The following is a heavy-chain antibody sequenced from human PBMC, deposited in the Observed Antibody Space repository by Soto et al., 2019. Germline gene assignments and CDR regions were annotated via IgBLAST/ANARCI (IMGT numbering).Heavy chain of an antibody. D-gene: IGHD2-2*01. CDR3: ARQGCSSTSCAAEYFQH. Sequence: GESLKISCKGSGYSFTSFWIGWVRQMPGKGLEWMGIIYPGDSDTRYSPSFQGQVTISADKAISTAYLQWSSLKASDTAMYYCARQGCSSTSCAAEYFQHWGQGTLVTVSS. J-gene: IGHJ1*01. CDR1: GYSFTSFW. V-gene: IGHV5-51*01. CDR2: IYPGDSDT.